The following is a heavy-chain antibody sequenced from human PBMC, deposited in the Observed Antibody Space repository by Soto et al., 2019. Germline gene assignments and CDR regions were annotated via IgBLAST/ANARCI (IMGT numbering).Heavy chain of an antibody. V-gene: IGHV3-30*03. J-gene: IGHJ4*02. CDR3: AEGGRQWLVTSDFNY. Sequence: VQLVESGGGVVQPGRSLRLSCAASGFTFSDYAMHWVRQAPGKGLEWVAVVSHDGRNTHYADSVKGRFTISRDSSKNTVSLEMTSLMAEDTAVYYCAEGGRQWLVTSDFNYWGQGALVTVSS. CDR1: GFTFSDYA. CDR2: VSHDGRNT. D-gene: IGHD6-19*01.